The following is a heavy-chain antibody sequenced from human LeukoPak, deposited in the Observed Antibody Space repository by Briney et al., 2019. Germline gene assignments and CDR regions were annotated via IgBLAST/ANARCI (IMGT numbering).Heavy chain of an antibody. CDR2: INPDSGGT. CDR1: GYSFSGYY. Sequence: GASVKVSCKASGYSFSGYYVHWVRQAPGQGLEWMGWINPDSGGTNFAQKFQGRVTITRDTSISTAYLELSRLTSDDTAVYYCARDAISRGIIDYWGQGTLVTVSS. D-gene: IGHD3-10*01. J-gene: IGHJ4*02. CDR3: ARDAISRGIIDY. V-gene: IGHV1-2*02.